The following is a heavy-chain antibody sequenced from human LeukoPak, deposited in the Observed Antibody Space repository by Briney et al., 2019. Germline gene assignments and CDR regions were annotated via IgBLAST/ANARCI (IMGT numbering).Heavy chain of an antibody. CDR3: ARDHHDSSGYSHFDY. V-gene: IGHV1-8*01. Sequence: GASVKVSCKASGYTFTSYDINWVRQATGQGLEWMGWMNPNSGNTGYAQKFQGRVTMTRDTSITTAYMELSSLRSDDTAVYYCARDHHDSSGYSHFDYWGQGTLVTVSS. D-gene: IGHD3-22*01. CDR1: GYTFTSYD. J-gene: IGHJ4*02. CDR2: MNPNSGNT.